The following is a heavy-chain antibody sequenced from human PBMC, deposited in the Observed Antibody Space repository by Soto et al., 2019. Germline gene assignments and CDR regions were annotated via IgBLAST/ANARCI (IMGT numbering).Heavy chain of an antibody. V-gene: IGHV1-3*01. Sequence: ASVKVSCKASGFRFTNYVIHWVRQAPGQRLEWMGWIHAGNGATEYPQNFQDRVTITRDTSANTGYMDLSRLTSEATALHYCASSVTEYSYDHLDVWGQGTTVTVSS. CDR3: ASSVTEYSYDHLDV. CDR1: GFRFTNYV. D-gene: IGHD5-18*01. J-gene: IGHJ6*02. CDR2: IHAGNGAT.